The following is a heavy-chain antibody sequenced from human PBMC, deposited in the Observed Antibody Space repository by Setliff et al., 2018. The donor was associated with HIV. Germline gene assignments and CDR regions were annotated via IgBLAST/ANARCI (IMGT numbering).Heavy chain of an antibody. CDR2: IYHSGST. J-gene: IGHJ4*02. Sequence: SETLSLTCSVSGYSISSDYYWGWLRQSPGKGLDWIGTIYHSGSTYYNPALKSRVTISVDPSTEQFSLRLTSVTAADTALYYCAREDTILQFFDYWGQGIAVTVSS. V-gene: IGHV4-38-2*02. CDR1: GYSISSDYY. CDR3: AREDTILQFFDY. D-gene: IGHD5-18*01.